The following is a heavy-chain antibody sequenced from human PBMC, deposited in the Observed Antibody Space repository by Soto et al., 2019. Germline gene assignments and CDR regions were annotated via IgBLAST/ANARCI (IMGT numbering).Heavy chain of an antibody. V-gene: IGHV1-69*13. CDR3: ARWSPKYQLLCFGY. CDR1: GGTFSSYA. D-gene: IGHD2-2*01. J-gene: IGHJ4*02. CDR2: IIPIFGTA. Sequence: ASVKVSCKASGGTFSSYAISWVRQAPGQGLEWMGGIIPIFGTANYAQKFQGRVTITADESTSTAYMELSSLRSEDTAVYYCARWSPKYQLLCFGYWGQGTLVTVSS.